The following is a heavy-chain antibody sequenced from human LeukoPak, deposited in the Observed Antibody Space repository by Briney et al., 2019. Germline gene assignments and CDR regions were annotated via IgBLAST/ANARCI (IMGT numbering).Heavy chain of an antibody. CDR3: AKTKSDDYGDYRYFDY. Sequence: GGSLRLSCAASGFTFSSYAMSWARQAPGKGLEWVSATSGSGGSTYYADSVKGRFTISRDNSKNTLYLQMNSLRAEDTAVYYCAKTKSDDYGDYRYFDYWGQGTLVTVSS. D-gene: IGHD4-17*01. CDR1: GFTFSSYA. V-gene: IGHV3-23*01. CDR2: TSGSGGST. J-gene: IGHJ4*02.